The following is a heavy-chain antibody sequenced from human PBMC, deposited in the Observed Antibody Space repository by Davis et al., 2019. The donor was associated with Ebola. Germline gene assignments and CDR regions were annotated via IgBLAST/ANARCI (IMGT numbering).Heavy chain of an antibody. J-gene: IGHJ4*02. CDR1: GFTLSSYS. V-gene: IGHV3-21*01. CDR2: ISSSSSYI. Sequence: PGGSLRLSCAASGFTLSSYSMNWVRQAPGKGLEWVSSISSSSSYIYYADSVKGRFTISRDNAKNSLYLQMNSLRAEDTAVYYCARDVGPLVVYAARVGYFDYWGQGTLVTVSS. D-gene: IGHD2-8*02. CDR3: ARDVGPLVVYAARVGYFDY.